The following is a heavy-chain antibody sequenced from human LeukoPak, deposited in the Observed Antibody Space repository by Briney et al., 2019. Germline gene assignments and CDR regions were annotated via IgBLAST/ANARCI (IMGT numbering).Heavy chain of an antibody. Sequence: GGSLRLSCAASGFGFSRYWMHWVRQAPGTGLKWVSRIYRDGSTTDYADSVKGRFTISRDNSKNTLYLQMNSLRSEDTAVYYCARASSRQQLVTSFDYWGQGTLVTVSS. D-gene: IGHD6-13*01. CDR2: IYRDGSTT. CDR3: ARASSRQQLVTSFDY. CDR1: GFGFSRYW. V-gene: IGHV3-74*01. J-gene: IGHJ4*02.